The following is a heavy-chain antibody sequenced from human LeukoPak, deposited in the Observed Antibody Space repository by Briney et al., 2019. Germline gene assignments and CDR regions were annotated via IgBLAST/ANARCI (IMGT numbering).Heavy chain of an antibody. Sequence: SETLSLTCAVYGGSFSGYYWGWIRQPPGKGLEWIGTIYYGGTNYYNPSLKSRVTISVDTSKNQFSLNLNSVTAADTAVYYCAYGSNSAADHWGQGTLVTVSS. CDR1: GGSFSGYY. CDR2: IYYGGTN. J-gene: IGHJ4*02. V-gene: IGHV4-34*01. CDR3: AYGSNSAADH. D-gene: IGHD4-23*01.